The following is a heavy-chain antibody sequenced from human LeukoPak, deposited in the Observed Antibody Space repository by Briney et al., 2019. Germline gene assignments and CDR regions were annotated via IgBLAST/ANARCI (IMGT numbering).Heavy chain of an antibody. CDR3: ARANAFMSSVFDY. CDR1: GYIFTGYY. Sequence: ASVKVSCKASGYIFTGYYMHWVRQAPGQGLEWMGWINPNSGGTNYAQKFQGWVTMTRDTSISTAYMELSRLRSDDTAVYYCARANAFMSSVFDYWGQGTLVTVSS. J-gene: IGHJ4*02. D-gene: IGHD3-16*01. V-gene: IGHV1-2*04. CDR2: INPNSGGT.